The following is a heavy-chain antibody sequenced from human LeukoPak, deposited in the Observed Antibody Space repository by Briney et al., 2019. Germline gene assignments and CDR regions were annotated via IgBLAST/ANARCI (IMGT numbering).Heavy chain of an antibody. D-gene: IGHD2-21*02. CDR1: GFTFSSYE. CDR3: VKEFVSYCGGDCYWLDF. V-gene: IGHV3-30*18. J-gene: IGHJ4*02. CDR2: ISYDGSNK. Sequence: GSLRLSCAASGFTFSSYEMNWVRQAPGKGLEWVAVISYDGSNKYYGDSVKGRSTISRDDSKNTLYLQMNSLRTEDTAVYYCVKEFVSYCGGDCYWLDFWGQGTLVTVSS.